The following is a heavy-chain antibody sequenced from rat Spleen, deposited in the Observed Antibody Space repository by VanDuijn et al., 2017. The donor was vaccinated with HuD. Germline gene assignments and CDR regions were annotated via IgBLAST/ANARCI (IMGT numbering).Heavy chain of an antibody. V-gene: IGHV5-25*01. CDR2: ISYDGGST. D-gene: IGHD1-4*01. J-gene: IGHJ2*01. CDR1: GFTFSNYG. CDR3: ARPNYPGFNYFDY. Sequence: EVQLVESGGGLVQPGRSMKLSCAASGFTFSNYGMAWVRQAPKKGLEWVAYISYDGGSTYYRDSVKGRFTISRDNAKSTLYLQVDSLRSEDTATYYCARPNYPGFNYFDYWGQGVMVTVSS.